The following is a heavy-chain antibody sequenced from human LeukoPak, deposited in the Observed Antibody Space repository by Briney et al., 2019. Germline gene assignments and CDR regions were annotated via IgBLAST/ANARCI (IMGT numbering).Heavy chain of an antibody. CDR3: ARDRQWLVDH. V-gene: IGHV4-4*07. D-gene: IGHD6-19*01. CDR1: GDSISSYY. J-gene: IGHJ5*02. CDR2: VYVTGST. Sequence: SETLSLTCTVPGDSISSYYWSWIRQPAGKGLEWIWRVYVTGSTNLNPALQSRVTMSVDTSKNQFSLKLTSVTAAYTAVYYCARDRQWLVDHWGQGTLVTVSS.